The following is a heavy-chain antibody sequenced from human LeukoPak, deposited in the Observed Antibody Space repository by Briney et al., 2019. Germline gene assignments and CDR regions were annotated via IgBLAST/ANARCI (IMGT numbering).Heavy chain of an antibody. J-gene: IGHJ4*02. CDR2: IYKDEAT. CDR3: AREVGHNSGWPSPFDF. D-gene: IGHD6-19*01. Sequence: GGSLRLSCAASGFSVSDNYMGWVRQAPRKGLEWVCIIYKDEATFYIGSVKGRFTISRDKSRNTLDLQMNSLGPEDTAVYFCAREVGHNSGWPSPFDFWGRGTLVSVSS. V-gene: IGHV3-66*02. CDR1: GFSVSDNY.